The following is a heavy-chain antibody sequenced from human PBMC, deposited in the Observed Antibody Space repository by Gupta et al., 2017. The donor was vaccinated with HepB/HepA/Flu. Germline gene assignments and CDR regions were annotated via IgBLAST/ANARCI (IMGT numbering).Heavy chain of an antibody. D-gene: IGHD6-19*01. J-gene: IGHJ5*02. CDR1: GYTFHGYH. V-gene: IGHV1-2*02. Sequence: QVQLVQSGAEVKKRGASVKVSCKASGYTFHGYHLHWVRQAPGQGLEWMGWINPNSGGTNYAQKFQGRVTMTRDTSISTAYMELSRLRSDDTAVYYCAREGYSSGWANWFDPWGQGTLVTVSS. CDR2: INPNSGGT. CDR3: AREGYSSGWANWFDP.